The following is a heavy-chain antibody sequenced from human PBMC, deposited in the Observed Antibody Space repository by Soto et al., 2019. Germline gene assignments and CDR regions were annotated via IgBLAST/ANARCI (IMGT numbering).Heavy chain of an antibody. CDR2: INADNGNT. Sequence: GASVKVSCKASGYTFTSYAMHWVRQAPGQRLEWMGWINADNGNTGYAQKFQGRITMTRNTSASTAYMELSSLRSEDTAMYYCARGVSKLTAWGQGTLVTVSS. CDR1: GYTFTSYA. D-gene: IGHD1-1*01. V-gene: IGHV1-3*01. CDR3: ARGVSKLTA. J-gene: IGHJ5*02.